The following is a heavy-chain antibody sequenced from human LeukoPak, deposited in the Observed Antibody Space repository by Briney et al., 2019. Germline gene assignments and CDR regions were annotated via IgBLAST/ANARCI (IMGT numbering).Heavy chain of an antibody. Sequence: PGGSLRLSCAASGFTFSGSAMHWVRQASGKGLEWVDRIRSKANSYATAYAASVKGRFTISRDDSKNTAYLQMDSLKTEDTAVYYCSKWRELNPTEDALDIWGQGIMVTVSS. CDR1: GFTFSGSA. V-gene: IGHV3-73*01. D-gene: IGHD1-26*01. J-gene: IGHJ3*02. CDR3: SKWRELNPTEDALDI. CDR2: IRSKANSYAT.